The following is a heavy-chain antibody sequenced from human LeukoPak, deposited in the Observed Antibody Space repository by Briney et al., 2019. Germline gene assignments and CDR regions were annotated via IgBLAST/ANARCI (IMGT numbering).Heavy chain of an antibody. V-gene: IGHV3-9*01. CDR1: GFTFDDYA. CDR3: ARDRRFGEFKFDY. Sequence: GGSLRLSCAASGFTFDDYAMHWVRQAPGKGLEWVSGISWNSGSIGYADSVRGRFTISRDNAKNSLYLQMNSLRAEDTAVYYCARDRRFGEFKFDYWGQGTLVTVSS. J-gene: IGHJ4*02. D-gene: IGHD3-10*01. CDR2: ISWNSGSI.